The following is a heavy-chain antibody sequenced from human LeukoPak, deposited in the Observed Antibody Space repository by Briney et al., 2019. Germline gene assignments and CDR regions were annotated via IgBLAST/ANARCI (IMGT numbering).Heavy chain of an antibody. CDR1: GFTFSSYA. D-gene: IGHD3/OR15-3a*01. V-gene: IGHV3-15*01. J-gene: IGHJ4*02. CDR2: IKSKTDGGTA. Sequence: GGSLRLSCAASGFTFSSYAMSWVRQAPGKGLEWVGRIKSKTDGGTADYAAPVKGRFTISRDDSKNTLDLQMNSLKSEDTALYYCAAGTGYSDFDFWGQGTLATVSS. CDR3: AAGTGYSDFDF.